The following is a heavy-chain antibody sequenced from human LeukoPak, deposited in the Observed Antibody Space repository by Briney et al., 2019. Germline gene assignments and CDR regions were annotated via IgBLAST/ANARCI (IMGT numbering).Heavy chain of an antibody. Sequence: GGSLRLSCAASGFTFSTYAMSWVRQAPGKGLEWVSVISSTGGSTFYADSVKGRFTISRDNSKSTLFLQINTLRAEDTAIYYCAKDRHGVTSGGQGTLVTVSS. CDR2: ISSTGGST. J-gene: IGHJ4*02. CDR1: GFTFSTYA. D-gene: IGHD3-3*01. V-gene: IGHV3-23*01. CDR3: AKDRHGVTS.